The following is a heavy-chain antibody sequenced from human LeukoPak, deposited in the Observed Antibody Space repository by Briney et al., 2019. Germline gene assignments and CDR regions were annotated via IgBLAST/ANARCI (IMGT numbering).Heavy chain of an antibody. CDR3: ARRSAGWYFFDS. V-gene: IGHV5-51*01. D-gene: IGHD6-19*01. Sequence: GESLKISCKGSGYSFTNYWIGWVRQMPGKGLEWMGIFYPDDSDTKYSPPFEGQVTISADKSINTAYLQWSSLKASDTAMYYCARRSAGWYFFDSWGQGTLVTVSS. CDR1: GYSFTNYW. CDR2: FYPDDSDT. J-gene: IGHJ4*02.